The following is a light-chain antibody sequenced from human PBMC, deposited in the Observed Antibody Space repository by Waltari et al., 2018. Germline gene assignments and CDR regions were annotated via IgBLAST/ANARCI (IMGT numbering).Light chain of an antibody. CDR3: QQYNNWPPSWT. Sequence: EIVMTQSPDTLSVSPGDRATLPCRASPSVGSNLAWYQQKPGQAPRLLIYGASTRATDIPARFSGSGSGTEFTLTITSMQSEDFAVYYCQQYNNWPPSWTFGQGTKVEIK. V-gene: IGKV3-15*01. CDR1: PSVGSN. CDR2: GAS. J-gene: IGKJ1*01.